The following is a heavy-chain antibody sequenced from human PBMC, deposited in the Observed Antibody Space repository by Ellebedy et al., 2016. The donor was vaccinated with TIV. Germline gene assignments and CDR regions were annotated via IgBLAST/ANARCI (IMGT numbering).Heavy chain of an antibody. J-gene: IGHJ6*03. Sequence: ASVKVSCKASGYTFSIYGISWARQAPGQGLEWMGWISPYNGNTNYAQKIQDRFTMTTDTFPDTAYMELRSLRSDDTAVYYCARDEMTTVTTGYYYYMDVWGTGTTVTVSS. V-gene: IGHV1-18*04. D-gene: IGHD4-17*01. CDR2: ISPYNGNT. CDR1: GYTFSIYG. CDR3: ARDEMTTVTTGYYYYMDV.